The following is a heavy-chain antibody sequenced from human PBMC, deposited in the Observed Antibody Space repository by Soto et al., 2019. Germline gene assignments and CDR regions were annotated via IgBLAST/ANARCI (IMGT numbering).Heavy chain of an antibody. Sequence: PGESLKISCKGSGYTFTNYWITWVRQMPGKGLEWMGRIDCSDSYTNYSPSFQGHVTISADKSINTAYLQWSSLKASDTAMYYCARGLLSGPRHYNWFDPWGQGTLVTVSS. D-gene: IGHD3-3*01. CDR2: IDCSDSYT. CDR1: GYTFTNYW. J-gene: IGHJ5*02. V-gene: IGHV5-10-1*01. CDR3: ARGLLSGPRHYNWFDP.